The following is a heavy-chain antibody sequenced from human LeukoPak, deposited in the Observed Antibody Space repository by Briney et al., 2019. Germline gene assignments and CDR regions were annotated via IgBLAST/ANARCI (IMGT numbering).Heavy chain of an antibody. V-gene: IGHV3-74*01. CDR1: GFTFSVSW. D-gene: IGHD2-15*01. CDR2: INSDGSVI. J-gene: IGHJ4*02. CDR3: ASAAPRYCSGGSCYGY. Sequence: PGGSLRLSCAASGFTFSVSWMNWVRHAPGKGLVWVSRINSDGSVITYADSVKGRFTISRDNANNKIYLQMNSLRAEDTAVYYCASAAPRYCSGGSCYGYWGQGTLVTVSS.